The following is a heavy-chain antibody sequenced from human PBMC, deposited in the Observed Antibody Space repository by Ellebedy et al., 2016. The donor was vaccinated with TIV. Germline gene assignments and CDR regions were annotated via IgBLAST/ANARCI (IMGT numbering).Heavy chain of an antibody. J-gene: IGHJ4*02. V-gene: IGHV3-11*05. CDR1: GFSFSDHY. CDR2: ISGSSSDT. D-gene: IGHD5-18*01. CDR3: AKGPLSGYKTSFDY. Sequence: GESLKISCVVSGFSFSDHYMNWIRQTPGKGLEWLSYISGSSSDTNYADSVKGRFTISRDNSKNTLYLQMSSLRAEDTAVYYCAKGPLSGYKTSFDYWGQGTLVTVSS.